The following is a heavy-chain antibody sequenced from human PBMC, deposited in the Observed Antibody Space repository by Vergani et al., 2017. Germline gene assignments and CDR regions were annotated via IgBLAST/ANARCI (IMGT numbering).Heavy chain of an antibody. CDR2: VSSSSATP. D-gene: IGHD4-23*01. CDR3: TKDTIKAGTVEVYNGFDA. V-gene: IGHV3-23*01. CDR1: GFSFPGYA. J-gene: IGHJ5*02. Sequence: EVQLLESGGGLVQPGGSLRLSCEASGFSFPGYAMSWVRQAPGKGLEWVSSVSSSSATPYYADSVKGRFTVSRDNSKNTLHLQLNSVRPKDTAVYFCTKDTIKAGTVEVYNGFDAWWQGGQVTVAS.